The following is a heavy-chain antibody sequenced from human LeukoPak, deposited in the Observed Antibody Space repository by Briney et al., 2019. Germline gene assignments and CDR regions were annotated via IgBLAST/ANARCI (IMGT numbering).Heavy chain of an antibody. J-gene: IGHJ6*03. Sequence: SETLSLTCTVSGGSISSYYWSWIRQPAGKGLEWIGRIYTSGSTNYNPSLKSRVTMSVDTSKNQFSLKLSSVTAADTAVYYCAREPNHYDSSGYLPPYYYYYYMDVWGKGTTVTVSS. V-gene: IGHV4-4*07. D-gene: IGHD3-22*01. CDR3: AREPNHYDSSGYLPPYYYYYYMDV. CDR1: GGSISSYY. CDR2: IYTSGST.